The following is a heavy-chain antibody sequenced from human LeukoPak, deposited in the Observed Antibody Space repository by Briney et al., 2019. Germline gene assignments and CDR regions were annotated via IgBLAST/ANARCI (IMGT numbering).Heavy chain of an antibody. D-gene: IGHD3-22*01. CDR1: GFTFSSYA. J-gene: IGHJ3*02. Sequence: QPGGSLRLSCAASGFTFSSYAMRWVRQAPGKGLGWVAVISYDGSNKYYADSVKGRFTISRDNSKNTLYLQMNSLRAEDTAVYYCAKDQAVVYYYDSSGYSGAFDIWGQGTMVTVSS. CDR2: ISYDGSNK. CDR3: AKDQAVVYYYDSSGYSGAFDI. V-gene: IGHV3-30-3*01.